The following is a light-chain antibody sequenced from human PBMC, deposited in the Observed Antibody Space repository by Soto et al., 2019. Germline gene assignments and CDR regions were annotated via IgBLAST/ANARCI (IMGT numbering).Light chain of an antibody. Sequence: DIVMTQSPLSLPVTPGEPASISCRSSQSLLYSNGNNYLNWYLQKPGQSPQLLIYLGSTRASGVPGRFSGTGSGTDFTLKISRVEAEDVGVYYCLQARQTPPTFGQGTRLEIK. CDR2: LGS. J-gene: IGKJ5*01. V-gene: IGKV2-28*01. CDR3: LQARQTPPT. CDR1: QSLLYSNGNNY.